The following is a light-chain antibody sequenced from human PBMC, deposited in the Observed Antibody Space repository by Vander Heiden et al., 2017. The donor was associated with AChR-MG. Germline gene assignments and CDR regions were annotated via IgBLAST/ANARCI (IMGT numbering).Light chain of an antibody. CDR2: RNN. Sequence: QSVLTQPPSASGTPGQMVTISCSGSSPNIGRNYVYWYQQLPGTAPKLLIYRNNQRPSGVPDRLSGSKSDTSASLAISRLRSEDEADYYCAAWDDSLSVVVFGGGTKLTVL. J-gene: IGLJ3*02. V-gene: IGLV1-47*01. CDR3: AAWDDSLSVVV. CDR1: SPNIGRNY.